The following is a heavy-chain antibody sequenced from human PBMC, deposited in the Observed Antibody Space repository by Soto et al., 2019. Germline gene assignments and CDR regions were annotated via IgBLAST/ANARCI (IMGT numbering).Heavy chain of an antibody. V-gene: IGHV1-18*01. CDR2: ISPETGKT. CDR1: GYTFTNFG. Sequence: QVQLVQSGAEVERPGASVKVSCTASGYTFTNFGVTWVRQAPGQGLEWMSWISPETGKTYCARKLQGRVTMTTDTSTNTAYMELGSLRSDDTAVYYCVRDLRDYGGDVGYFDYWGQGTLVIVSS. D-gene: IGHD2-21*02. J-gene: IGHJ4*02. CDR3: VRDLRDYGGDVGYFDY.